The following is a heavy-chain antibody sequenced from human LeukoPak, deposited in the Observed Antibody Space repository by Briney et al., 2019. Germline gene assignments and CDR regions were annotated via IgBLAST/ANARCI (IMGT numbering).Heavy chain of an antibody. D-gene: IGHD3-10*01. Sequence: ASVKVSRKASGYTFTSYGISWVRQAPGPGLEWMGWISAYNGNTNPAQKLPGRVTMSTDTSTSTDYLELRSLKSDDTAVYYCARDRGPMVRGVTRYYYGIDLWPKETADSVS. CDR2: ISAYNGNT. CDR1: GYTFTSYG. CDR3: ARDRGPMVRGVTRYYYGIDL. V-gene: IGHV1-18*04. J-gene: IGHJ6*04.